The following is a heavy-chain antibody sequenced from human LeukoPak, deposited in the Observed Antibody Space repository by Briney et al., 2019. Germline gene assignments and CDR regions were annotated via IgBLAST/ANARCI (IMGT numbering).Heavy chain of an antibody. J-gene: IGHJ4*02. CDR1: GFTFSSYS. D-gene: IGHD3-10*01. Sequence: PGGSLRLSCAASGFTFSSYSMNWFRQAPRKGLEWVSSISSGSSYIYYADSVKGRFTISRDNAKNSLYLQMNSLRAEDTAVYYCARDCWDYGSGTYCGIDYWGQGTLVTVSS. CDR3: ARDCWDYGSGTYCGIDY. CDR2: ISSGSSYI. V-gene: IGHV3-21*01.